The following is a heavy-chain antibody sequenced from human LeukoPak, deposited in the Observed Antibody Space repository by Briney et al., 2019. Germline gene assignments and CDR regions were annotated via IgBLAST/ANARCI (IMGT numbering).Heavy chain of an antibody. CDR1: GDSVSSNSVT. J-gene: IGHJ5*02. D-gene: IGHD2-2*01. CDR2: TYYRSTWYN. V-gene: IGHV6-1*01. CDR3: ARRLTQYDCFDP. Sequence: SQILSLTCAISGDSVSSNSVTWNWIRQSPSRGLEWLGRTYYRSTWYNDYAVSVRGRITVNPDTSKNQFSLHLNSVTPEDTAVYYCARRLTQYDCFDPWGPGVLVTVSS.